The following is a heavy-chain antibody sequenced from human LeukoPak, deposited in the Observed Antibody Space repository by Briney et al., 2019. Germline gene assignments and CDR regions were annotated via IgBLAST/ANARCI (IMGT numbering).Heavy chain of an antibody. CDR2: INPNSGGT. CDR3: VRHREGQVGATTSFLDS. V-gene: IGHV1-2*02. D-gene: IGHD1-26*01. J-gene: IGHJ4*02. CDR1: GYTFTGYY. Sequence: ASVKVSCKASGYTFTGYYMHWVRQAPGQGLEWMGWINPNSGGTNYAQKFQGRVTMTRDTSISTAYLQWSSLKASDTAMYYCVRHREGQVGATTSFLDSWGQGTLVTVSS.